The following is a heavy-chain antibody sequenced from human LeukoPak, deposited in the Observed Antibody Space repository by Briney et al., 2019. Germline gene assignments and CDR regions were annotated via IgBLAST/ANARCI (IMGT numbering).Heavy chain of an antibody. V-gene: IGHV1-2*02. D-gene: IGHD3-16*01. J-gene: IGHJ4*02. Sequence: ASVKVSCKASGYTFTDYYMHWVRQAPGQGLEWMGWINSDSGGTNYAQKFQGRVTMTRDTSISTAYMELSSLRSDDTAVYYCARVLVPAGGGVVDYWGQGTLVTVSS. CDR2: INSDSGGT. CDR3: ARVLVPAGGGVVDY. CDR1: GYTFTDYY.